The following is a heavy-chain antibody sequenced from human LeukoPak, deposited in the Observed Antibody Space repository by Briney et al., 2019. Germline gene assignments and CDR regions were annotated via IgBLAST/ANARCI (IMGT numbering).Heavy chain of an antibody. CDR3: ARQGGSFAFDI. CDR1: GGSISSNY. D-gene: IGHD1-26*01. V-gene: IGHV4-59*08. CDR2: IYNSGST. J-gene: IGHJ3*02. Sequence: SETLSLTCTVSGGSISSNYWSWIRQPPGKGLEWIGYIYNSGSTNYNPSLKSRVTISVDTSKNQFFLKLNSVTAADTAVYYCARQGGSFAFDILGRGTMATVSS.